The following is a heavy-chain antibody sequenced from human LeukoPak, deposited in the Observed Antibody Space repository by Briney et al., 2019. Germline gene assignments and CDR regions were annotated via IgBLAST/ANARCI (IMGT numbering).Heavy chain of an antibody. D-gene: IGHD2-15*01. CDR3: ARAASCYYYYHMDV. J-gene: IGHJ6*03. CDR2: IFPGGSDT. CDR1: GYSFTSYW. Sequence: GESLKISCKGSGYSFTSYWIVWVRQMPGKGLEWMGTIFPGGSDTRYSPSFQGQRPISAENPISTAYLQWSSLKASDTAMYYCARAASCYYYYHMDVWGKGTTVTIS. V-gene: IGHV5-51*01.